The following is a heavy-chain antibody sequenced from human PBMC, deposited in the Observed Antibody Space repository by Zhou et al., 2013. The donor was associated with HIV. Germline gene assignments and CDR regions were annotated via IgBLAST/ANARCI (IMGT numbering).Heavy chain of an antibody. J-gene: IGHJ3*02. CDR2: IYYTGST. CDR3: ARRPLRDYGVSFDI. V-gene: IGHV4-59*11. CDR1: GGSISSHY. Sequence: QVQLQESGPGLVKPSETLSLTCTVSGGSISSHYWSWIRQPPGKGLEWIGFIYYTGSTNYNPSLKSRVTISVDTSKNQFSLKLSSVTAADTAVYYCARRPLRDYGVSFDIVGPRDKWSTVSS. D-gene: IGHD4-17*01.